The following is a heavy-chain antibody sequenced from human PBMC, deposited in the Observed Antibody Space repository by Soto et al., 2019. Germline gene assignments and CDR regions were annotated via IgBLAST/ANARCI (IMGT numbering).Heavy chain of an antibody. CDR3: AIDYSKRQSDGYYGTDV. D-gene: IGHD4-4*01. J-gene: IGHJ6*02. CDR1: GGTFSSYA. CDR2: IIPIFGTA. Sequence: SVKASCNASGGTFSSYAIRWVRQAPGQVFEWIGVIIPIFGTANYALKFQGRVWITADESTSTAYMELSSLRSEDTAVYYCAIDYSKRQSDGYYGTDVGGQGTTVTVS. V-gene: IGHV1-69*13.